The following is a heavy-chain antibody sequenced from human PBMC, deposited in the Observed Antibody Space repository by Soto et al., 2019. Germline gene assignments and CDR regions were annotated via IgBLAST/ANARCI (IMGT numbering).Heavy chain of an antibody. CDR1: GFLFSSDW. D-gene: IGHD2-15*01. V-gene: IGHV3-74*02. J-gene: IGHJ6*02. Sequence: VWLVESGGGVVQPGRSLRLSCAASGFLFSSDWMHWVRQGPGRGLVWVSRMNSDGSIINYADSVKGRFTVSRDNAKNTLYLQMNSLRVEDTALYYCVRGWSDVWGQGTTVTVSS. CDR2: MNSDGSII. CDR3: VRGWSDV.